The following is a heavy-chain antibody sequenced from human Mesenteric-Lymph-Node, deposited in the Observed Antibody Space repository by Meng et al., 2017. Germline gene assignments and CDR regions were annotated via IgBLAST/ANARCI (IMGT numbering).Heavy chain of an antibody. CDR2: IDNRGSA. D-gene: IGHD3-10*01. CDR1: VDSSSGKKG. J-gene: IGHJ5*02. CDR3: ATHFGFSFDP. Sequence: QVPLEESGPGLVKPSGTLSLTAAGSVDSSSGKKGWSWVRRPTGKGLDWIGQIDNRGSASYNPSLKSRVTMSVDKSKNQMSLERTSVTAADTAVYFCATHFGFSFDPWGQGTLVTVSS. V-gene: IGHV4-4*02.